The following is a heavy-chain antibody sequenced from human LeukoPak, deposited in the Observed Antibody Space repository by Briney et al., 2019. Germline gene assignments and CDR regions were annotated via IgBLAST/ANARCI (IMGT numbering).Heavy chain of an antibody. Sequence: GGSLRLSCAASGFTSSSYAMSWVRQAPGKGLEWVSAISGSGGSTYYADSVKGRFTISRDNSKNTLYLQMNSLRAEDTAVYYCAKAPYIHPEYHSGSYSYFDYWGQGTLVTVSS. CDR1: GFTSSSYA. V-gene: IGHV3-23*01. J-gene: IGHJ4*02. D-gene: IGHD1-26*01. CDR3: AKAPYIHPEYHSGSYSYFDY. CDR2: ISGSGGST.